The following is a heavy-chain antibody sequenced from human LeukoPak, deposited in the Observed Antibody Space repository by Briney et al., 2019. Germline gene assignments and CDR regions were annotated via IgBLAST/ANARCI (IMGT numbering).Heavy chain of an antibody. Sequence: GGSLRLSCAASGFIFGDYAMSWVRQAPGQGLEWVSTISGSGATYYADSVKGRFTISRDNSKNTLYLQMNSLRAEDTAVYYCAKKPVQLERPSDAFDIWGQGTMVTVSS. V-gene: IGHV3-23*01. J-gene: IGHJ3*02. CDR1: GFIFGDYA. CDR2: ISGSGAT. D-gene: IGHD1-1*01. CDR3: AKKPVQLERPSDAFDI.